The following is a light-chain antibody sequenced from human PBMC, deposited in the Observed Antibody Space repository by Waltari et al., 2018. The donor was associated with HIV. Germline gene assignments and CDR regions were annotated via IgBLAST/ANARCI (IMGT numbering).Light chain of an antibody. J-gene: IGLJ2*01. Sequence: QSVLTQPPSVSGAPGQRVTISCTGSSSNIGAGYDVHWYQQLPGTAPKLLIYTKSNRPSGVPDRFSGSKSGTSASLAITGLQADDEAHYYCQSYDSSLSDSVVFGGGTTLTVL. CDR3: QSYDSSLSDSVV. CDR2: TKS. V-gene: IGLV1-40*01. CDR1: SSNIGAGYD.